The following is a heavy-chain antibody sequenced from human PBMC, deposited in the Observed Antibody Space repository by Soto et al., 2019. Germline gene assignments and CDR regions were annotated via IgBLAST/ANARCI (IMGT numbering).Heavy chain of an antibody. D-gene: IGHD3-10*01. CDR1: GGSISSYY. V-gene: IGHV4-59*01. Sequence: QVQLQESGPGLVKPSETLSLTCTVSGGSISSYYWSWIRQPPGKGLEWIGYIYYSGSTNYNPSLKSRVTISVDTSKNQFSLKLSSVTAADTAVYYCARGIPSIYYYGMDVWGQGTTVTVSS. CDR2: IYYSGST. CDR3: ARGIPSIYYYGMDV. J-gene: IGHJ6*02.